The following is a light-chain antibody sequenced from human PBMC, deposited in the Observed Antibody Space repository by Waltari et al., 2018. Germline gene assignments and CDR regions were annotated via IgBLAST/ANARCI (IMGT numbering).Light chain of an antibody. J-gene: IGKJ4*01. CDR2: HAS. Sequence: DVQMTQSPSTLSAYAGDGLTITCRARQSISTWLAWYQQKPGKAPKLLIYHASSLESGVPSRFSGSGSGTEFTLTISSLQPDDFATYYCQQYSSYSLTFGGGTKVEIK. CDR3: QQYSSYSLT. V-gene: IGKV1-5*01. CDR1: QSISTW.